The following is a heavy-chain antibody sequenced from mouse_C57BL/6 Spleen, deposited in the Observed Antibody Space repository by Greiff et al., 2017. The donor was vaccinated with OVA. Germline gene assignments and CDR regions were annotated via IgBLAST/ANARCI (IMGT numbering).Heavy chain of an antibody. CDR1: GYTFTDYE. J-gene: IGHJ2*01. V-gene: IGHV1-15*01. Sequence: QVHVKQSGAELVRPGASVTLSCKASGYTFTDYEMHWVKQTPVHGLEWIGAIDPETGGTAYNQKFKGKAILTADKSSSTAYMELRSLTSEDSAVYYCTRQNWDSWGQGTTLTVSS. D-gene: IGHD4-1*01. CDR2: IDPETGGT. CDR3: TRQNWDS.